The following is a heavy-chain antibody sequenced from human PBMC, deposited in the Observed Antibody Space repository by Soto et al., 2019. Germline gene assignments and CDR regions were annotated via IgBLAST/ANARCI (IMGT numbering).Heavy chain of an antibody. D-gene: IGHD3-9*01. CDR3: ARVKGVTYYDILTGPSYFDY. CDR2: TYYSGST. V-gene: IGHV4-59*01. Sequence: SETLSLTCTVSGGSISSYYWSWIRQPPGKGLEWIGYTYYSGSTDYNPSLKSRVTISIDTSKDQFSLKLGSVTAADTAVYYCARVKGVTYYDILTGPSYFDYWGQGTLVTVSS. J-gene: IGHJ4*02. CDR1: GGSISSYY.